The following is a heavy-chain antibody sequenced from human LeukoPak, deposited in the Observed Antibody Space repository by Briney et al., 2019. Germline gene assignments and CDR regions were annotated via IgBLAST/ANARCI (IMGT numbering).Heavy chain of an antibody. Sequence: SETLSLTCSVSGDSISGYHWNWVRQSVGKGLQWIGRVYVGERAYYNPSLKSRVTMSLDTSKNQFSLKLSSVTAADTAVYYCARDRSGYYRDSSSGFYPRGYYFDYWGQGTLVTVSS. CDR1: GDSISGYH. J-gene: IGHJ4*02. D-gene: IGHD3-22*01. V-gene: IGHV4-4*07. CDR3: ARDRSGYYRDSSSGFYPRGYYFDY. CDR2: VYVGERA.